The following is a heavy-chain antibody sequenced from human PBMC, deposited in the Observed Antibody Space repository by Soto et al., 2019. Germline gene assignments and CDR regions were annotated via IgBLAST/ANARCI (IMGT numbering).Heavy chain of an antibody. CDR3: AARVGSSPLYYYGVDV. CDR1: GYRFTNYW. V-gene: IGHV5-51*01. J-gene: IGHJ6*02. Sequence: GESLKISCKGSGYRFTNYWIGWVRQMPGKGLEWMGIIDPGDSDTRYSPSFQGQVTISVDKSISTAYLQWSSLKASDTTMYYCAARVGSSPLYYYGVDVWGQGTTVTVSS. D-gene: IGHD3-10*01. CDR2: IDPGDSDT.